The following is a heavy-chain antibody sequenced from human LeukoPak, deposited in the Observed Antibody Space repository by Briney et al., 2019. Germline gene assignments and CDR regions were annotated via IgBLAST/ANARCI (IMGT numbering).Heavy chain of an antibody. Sequence: NSSETLCLTCIASGDTFSSGLYYWGRIRQPPGKELTWIGSVYCSGSTLFSALFESRAVMPDDRSNKLFSLILNSVTAADTATYDCARRCQVTTCARFEYWGQGILVTVAS. CDR2: VYCSGST. CDR1: GDTFSSGLYY. V-gene: IGHV4-39*01. D-gene: IGHD2-21*02. J-gene: IGHJ4*02. CDR3: ARRCQVTTCARFEY.